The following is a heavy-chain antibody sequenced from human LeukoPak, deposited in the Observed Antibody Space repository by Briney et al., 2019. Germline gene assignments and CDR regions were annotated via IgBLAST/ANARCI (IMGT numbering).Heavy chain of an antibody. V-gene: IGHV4-61*08. J-gene: IGHJ4*02. CDR2: IYYSGST. Sequence: SQTLSLTCTVSGGSISSGGYYWSWIRQPPGKGLEWIGYIYYSGSTNYNPSLKSRVTISVDTSKNQFSLKLSSVTAADTAVYYCARLRYCSSTSCYFRPGYFDYWGQGTLVTVSS. D-gene: IGHD2-2*01. CDR3: ARLRYCSSTSCYFRPGYFDY. CDR1: GGSISSGGYY.